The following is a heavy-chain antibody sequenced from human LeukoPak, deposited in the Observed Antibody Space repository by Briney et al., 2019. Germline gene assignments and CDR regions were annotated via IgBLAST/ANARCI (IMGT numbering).Heavy chain of an antibody. CDR3: ARSFQTGIAAAGGMGY. J-gene: IGHJ4*02. CDR1: GGSISSYY. V-gene: IGHV4-59*08. CDR2: IYYSGST. D-gene: IGHD6-13*01. Sequence: PSETLSLTCTVSGGSISSYYCSWIRQPPGKGLEWIGYIYYSGSTNYNPSLKSRVTISVDTSKNQFSLKLSSVTAADTAVYYCARSFQTGIAAAGGMGYWGQGTLVTVSS.